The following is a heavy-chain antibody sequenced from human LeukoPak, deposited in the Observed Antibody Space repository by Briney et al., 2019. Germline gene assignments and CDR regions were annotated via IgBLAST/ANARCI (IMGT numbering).Heavy chain of an antibody. Sequence: PSDTLSLTCTVSGDSISSYYWSWIRQPPGKGLEWIGYIYYSGSTNYNPSLKSRVTISLDTSKNQFSLKLSSVTAADTAVYYCARHGHWSFDYWGQGTLVTVSS. D-gene: IGHD2-8*02. J-gene: IGHJ4*02. CDR1: GDSISSYY. CDR3: ARHGHWSFDY. CDR2: IYYSGST. V-gene: IGHV4-59*08.